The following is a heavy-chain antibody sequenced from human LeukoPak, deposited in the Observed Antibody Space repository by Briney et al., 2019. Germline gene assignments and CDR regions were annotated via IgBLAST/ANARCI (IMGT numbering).Heavy chain of an antibody. D-gene: IGHD3-9*01. CDR3: ARRVRYFDWSERGYYFDY. CDR1: GGSISSSSCY. V-gene: IGHV4-39*01. J-gene: IGHJ4*02. Sequence: PSETLSLTCTVSGGSISSSSCYWGWIRQPPGKGLEWIGSIYYSGSTYYNPSLKSRVTISVDTSKNQFSLKLSSVTAADTAVYYCARRVRYFDWSERGYYFDYWGQGTLVTVSS. CDR2: IYYSGST.